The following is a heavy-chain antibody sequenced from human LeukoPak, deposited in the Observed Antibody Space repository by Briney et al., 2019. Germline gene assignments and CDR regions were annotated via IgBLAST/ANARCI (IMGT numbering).Heavy chain of an antibody. CDR2: IIPIFGTA. J-gene: IGHJ5*02. CDR1: GGTFSSYA. V-gene: IGHV1-69*05. CDR3: ARGASYDRGTDWFDP. Sequence: GASVKVSCKASGGTFSSYAISWVRQAPGQGLEWMGGIIPIFGTANYAQKFQGRVTITTDESTSTAYMELSSLRSEDTAVYYRARGASYDRGTDWFDPWGQGTLVTVSS. D-gene: IGHD3-22*01.